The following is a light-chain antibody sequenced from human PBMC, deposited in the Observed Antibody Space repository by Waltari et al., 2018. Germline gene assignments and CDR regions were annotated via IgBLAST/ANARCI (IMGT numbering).Light chain of an antibody. J-gene: IGKJ2*01. CDR2: AAS. Sequence: DIQMTQYTSSLSASVGDRATTTCRASQSISSYLNWYQQKPGKAPKLLIYAASSLQSGVPSRFSGSGSGTDFTLTISSLQPEDFATYYCQQSYSTPPTFGQGTKLEIK. CDR1: QSISSY. V-gene: IGKV1-39*01. CDR3: QQSYSTPPT.